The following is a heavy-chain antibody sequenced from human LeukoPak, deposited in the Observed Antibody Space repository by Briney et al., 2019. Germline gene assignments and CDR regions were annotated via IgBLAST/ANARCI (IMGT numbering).Heavy chain of an antibody. CDR2: IYYSGST. J-gene: IGHJ4*02. CDR3: ARDAYGDYTTN. D-gene: IGHD4-17*01. CDR1: GGSISSYY. V-gene: IGHV4-59*12. Sequence: PSETLSLTCTVSGGSISSYYWSWIRQPPGKGLEWIGYIYYSGSTNYNPSLKSRVTMSVDTSKNQFSLKLSSVTAADTAVYYCARDAYGDYTTNWGQGTLVTVSS.